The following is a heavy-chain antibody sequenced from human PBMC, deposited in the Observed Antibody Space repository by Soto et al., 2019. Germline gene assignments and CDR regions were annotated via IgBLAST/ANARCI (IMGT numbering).Heavy chain of an antibody. CDR2: ISYDGSNK. D-gene: IGHD2-15*01. V-gene: IGHV3-30-3*01. CDR1: GFTFSSYA. Sequence: GGSLRLSCAASGFTFSSYAMHWVRQAPGKGLEWVAVISYDGSNKYYADSVKGRFTISRDNSKNTLYLQMNSLRAEDTAVYYCARDGEYCRGGSCYSVGMDVWGQGTTVTVSS. J-gene: IGHJ6*02. CDR3: ARDGEYCRGGSCYSVGMDV.